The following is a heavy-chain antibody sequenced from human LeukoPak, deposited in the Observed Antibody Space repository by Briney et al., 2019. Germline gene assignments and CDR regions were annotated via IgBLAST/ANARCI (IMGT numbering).Heavy chain of an antibody. Sequence: SQTLSLTCTVSGGSISSGGYYWSWIRQHPGKGLEWIGYIYYSGSTYYNPSLKSRVTISVDTSKNQFSLELSSVTDADTAVYYCARGGWSSTDFDYWGQGTLVTVSS. V-gene: IGHV4-31*03. D-gene: IGHD2-2*01. CDR2: IYYSGST. J-gene: IGHJ4*02. CDR3: ARGGWSSTDFDY. CDR1: GGSISSGGYY.